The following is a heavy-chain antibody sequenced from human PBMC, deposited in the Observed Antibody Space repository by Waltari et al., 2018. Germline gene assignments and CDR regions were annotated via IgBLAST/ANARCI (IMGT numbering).Heavy chain of an antibody. V-gene: IGHV4-30-4*08. J-gene: IGHJ4*02. CDR1: GGSISSTDYY. Sequence: QVQLQESGPGLVKPSQTLSLTCTVSGGSISSTDYYWSWIRQPPGGGLEWIGYIYSTGRTYYKSSLKSRIAMSLDRSKNQFSLKLRSVTAVDTAVYFCARFLSGSYFDYWGQGTLVPVSS. CDR2: IYSTGRT. CDR3: ARFLSGSYFDY. D-gene: IGHD5-12*01.